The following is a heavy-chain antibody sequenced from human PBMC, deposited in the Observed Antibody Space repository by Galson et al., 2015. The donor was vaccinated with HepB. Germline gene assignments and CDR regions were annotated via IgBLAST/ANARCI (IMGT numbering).Heavy chain of an antibody. V-gene: IGHV1-24*01. Sequence: SVKVSCKVSGYTLSKLSMHWVRQAPGKGPEWMGGFDPEDGETIYAQKFQGRVTMTGDRSTDTAYMELNSLRSEDTAVYCCATMSPTVETQLAWYFDLWGRGTLVTVSS. D-gene: IGHD4-23*01. CDR3: ATMSPTVETQLAWYFDL. J-gene: IGHJ2*01. CDR2: FDPEDGET. CDR1: GYTLSKLS.